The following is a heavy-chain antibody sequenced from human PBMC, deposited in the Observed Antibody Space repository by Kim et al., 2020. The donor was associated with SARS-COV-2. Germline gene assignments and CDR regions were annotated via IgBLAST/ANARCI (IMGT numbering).Heavy chain of an antibody. CDR1: GFTFSNAW. CDR3: TTDQVGSEEDAFDI. V-gene: IGHV3-15*01. CDR2: IKSKTDGGTT. J-gene: IGHJ3*02. Sequence: GGSLRLSCAASGFTFSNAWMSWVRQAPGKGLEWVGRIKSKTDGGTTDYAAPVKGRFTISRDDSKNTLYLQMNSLKTEDTAVYYCTTDQVGSEEDAFDIWGQGTMVTVSS.